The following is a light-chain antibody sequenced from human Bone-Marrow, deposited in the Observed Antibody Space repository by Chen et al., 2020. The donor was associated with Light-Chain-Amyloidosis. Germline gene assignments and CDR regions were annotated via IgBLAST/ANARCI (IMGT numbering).Light chain of an antibody. V-gene: IGLV3-25*03. J-gene: IGLJ2*01. CDR1: KLGEKY. CDR3: QSADSSGTYEVI. Sequence: SYELTQPPSVSVSPGQTASITCSGDKLGEKYTCWYQQKPGQSPLLVVYQDTKRPSGISERFSGSSSGTTATLTISGVQAEDEADYHCQSADSSGTYEVIFGGGTKLTVL. CDR2: QDT.